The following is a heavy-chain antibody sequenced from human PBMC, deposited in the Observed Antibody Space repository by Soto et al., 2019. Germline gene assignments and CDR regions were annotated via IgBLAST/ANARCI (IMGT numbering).Heavy chain of an antibody. Sequence: SETLSLTCTVSGGSISSSSYYWGWIRQPPGMGLEWIGSIYYSGSTYYNPSLKGRVTISVDTSKNQFSLKLSSVTAADTAVYYCARQGDYYYYYYMDVWGKGTTVTVSS. CDR2: IYYSGST. CDR3: ARQGDYYYYYYMDV. V-gene: IGHV4-39*01. CDR1: GGSISSSSYY. J-gene: IGHJ6*03.